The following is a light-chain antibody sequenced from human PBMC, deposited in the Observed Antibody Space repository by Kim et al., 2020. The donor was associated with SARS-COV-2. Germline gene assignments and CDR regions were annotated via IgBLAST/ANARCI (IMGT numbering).Light chain of an antibody. CDR3: NSRDSSGNYLV. CDR2: GKN. J-gene: IGLJ3*02. V-gene: IGLV3-19*01. CDR1: SLRNYY. Sequence: SSELTQDPAVPVALGQTVRITCQRDSLRNYYASWYQQKPGQAPVLVMYGKNSRPSGIPDRFSGSSSGDTASLTITGAQAEDEADYYCNSRDSSGNYLVFGGGTQLTVL.